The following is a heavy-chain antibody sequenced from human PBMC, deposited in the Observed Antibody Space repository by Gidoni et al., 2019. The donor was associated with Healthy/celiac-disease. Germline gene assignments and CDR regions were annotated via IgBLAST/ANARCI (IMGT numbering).Heavy chain of an antibody. CDR1: GDSVASNSAA. J-gene: IGHJ6*02. Sequence: QVKLQQSGPGLVKPSQTLSLTCAISGDSVASNSAAWNWIRQSPSRGLEWLGRTYYRSKWYNDYAVSVKSRITSNPDTSKNQFSLQLNSVTPEDTAVYYCARDLPPLAITGTTSGGMDVWGQGTTVTVSS. D-gene: IGHD1-7*01. CDR2: TYYRSKWYN. V-gene: IGHV6-1*01. CDR3: ARDLPPLAITGTTSGGMDV.